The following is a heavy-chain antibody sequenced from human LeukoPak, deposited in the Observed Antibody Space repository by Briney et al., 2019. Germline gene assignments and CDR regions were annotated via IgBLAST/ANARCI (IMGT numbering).Heavy chain of an antibody. J-gene: IGHJ3*02. V-gene: IGHV3-21*01. CDR2: ISSSSSYI. Sequence: GGSPRLSCAASGFTFRSYSTNWVPQGPGKGLEWVSSISSSSSYIYYADSVKGRFTISRDNDKNSLYLQMNNLRAEDTAVYYCAREYGVPDAVDIWGQGTMVTVSS. D-gene: IGHD4-17*01. CDR3: AREYGVPDAVDI. CDR1: GFTFRSYS.